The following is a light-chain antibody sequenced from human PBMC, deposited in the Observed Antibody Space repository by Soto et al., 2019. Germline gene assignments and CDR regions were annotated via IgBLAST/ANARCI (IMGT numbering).Light chain of an antibody. CDR1: SSDVGGYKY. CDR2: EVN. CDR3: SSYTRQSTYV. V-gene: IGLV2-14*03. J-gene: IGLJ1*01. Sequence: QPVLTQPASVSGSPGQSITISCTGTSSDVGGYKYVSWFQQYPGKVPKLIIYEVNDRPSGVSNRFSASKSGNTASLTISGLQAEDEADYYGSSYTRQSTYVFGTGTKVTVL.